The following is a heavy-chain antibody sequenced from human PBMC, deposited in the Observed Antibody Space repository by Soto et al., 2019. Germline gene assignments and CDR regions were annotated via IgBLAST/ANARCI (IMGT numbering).Heavy chain of an antibody. Sequence: QVQLVESGGGVVQPGRSLRLSCAASGFTFSSYGMHWVRQAPGKGLEWVAIIWYDGSNKDYADSVKGRFTISRDNSKNTLYLQMNSLRAEDTAVYYCARDDDDYGDYAALDYWGQGTLVTVST. V-gene: IGHV3-33*01. D-gene: IGHD4-17*01. J-gene: IGHJ4*02. CDR3: ARDDDDYGDYAALDY. CDR2: IWYDGSNK. CDR1: GFTFSSYG.